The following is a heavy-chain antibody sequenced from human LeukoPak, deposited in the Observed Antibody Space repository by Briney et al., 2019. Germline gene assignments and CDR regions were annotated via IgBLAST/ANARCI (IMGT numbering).Heavy chain of an antibody. J-gene: IGHJ3*02. Sequence: GASVKVSCKASGYTFTSYGISWVRQAPGQGLEWMGWISAYNGNTNYAQKLQGRVTMTTDTSTSTAYMELRSLRSDDTAVYYCARVGGCSGGSCYSDAFDIWGQGTMVTVSS. CDR3: ARVGGCSGGSCYSDAFDI. CDR2: ISAYNGNT. D-gene: IGHD2-15*01. V-gene: IGHV1-18*01. CDR1: GYTFTSYG.